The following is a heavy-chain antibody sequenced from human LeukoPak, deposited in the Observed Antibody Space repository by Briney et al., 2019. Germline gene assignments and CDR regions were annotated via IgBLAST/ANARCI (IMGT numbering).Heavy chain of an antibody. J-gene: IGHJ4*02. CDR3: ARVAPSAGYSSGWYLGY. CDR2: IYYSGST. D-gene: IGHD6-19*01. V-gene: IGHV4-59*01. CDR1: GGSFSGYY. Sequence: PSETLSLTCAVYGGSFSGYYWSWIRQPPGKGLEWIGYIYYSGSTNYNPSLKSRVTISVDTSKNQFSLKLSSVTAADTAVYYCARVAPSAGYSSGWYLGYWGQGTLVTVSS.